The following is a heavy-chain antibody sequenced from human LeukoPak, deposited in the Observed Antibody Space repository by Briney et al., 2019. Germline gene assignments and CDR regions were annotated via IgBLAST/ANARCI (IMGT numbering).Heavy chain of an antibody. Sequence: PGRSLRLSCAASGFTLNNYAIHWVRQAPGKGLEGVAVISYDGSDEYYADSVKGRFTISRDNSKNTLYLQMDSLRADDTAVYYCARVLPPWSSGWYGIDYWGQGTLVTVSS. V-gene: IGHV3-30-3*01. CDR3: ARVLPPWSSGWYGIDY. CDR2: ISYDGSDE. J-gene: IGHJ4*02. CDR1: GFTLNNYA. D-gene: IGHD6-19*01.